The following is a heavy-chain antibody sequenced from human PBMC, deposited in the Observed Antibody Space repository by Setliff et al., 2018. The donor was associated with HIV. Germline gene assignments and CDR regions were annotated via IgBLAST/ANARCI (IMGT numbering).Heavy chain of an antibody. V-gene: IGHV1-46*01. J-gene: IGHJ4*02. CDR1: GYTFTSYY. CDR2: INPSGDST. Sequence: ASVKVSCKASGYTFTSYYMHWVRQAPGQGLEWMGIINPSGDSTNYAQKFQGRVTLTRDTSTSTAYMELRSLKSDDTAGYYCARGKTWLRFLDYWGQGTLVTVSS. D-gene: IGHD5-12*01. CDR3: ARGKTWLRFLDY.